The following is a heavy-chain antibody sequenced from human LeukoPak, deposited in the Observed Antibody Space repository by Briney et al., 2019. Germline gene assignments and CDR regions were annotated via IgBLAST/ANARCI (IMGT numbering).Heavy chain of an antibody. D-gene: IGHD2-15*01. J-gene: IGHJ4*02. CDR2: ISYDGSNK. CDR3: ASDSAWNLHGGYLDH. V-gene: IGHV3-30*03. CDR1: GFTFSSYG. Sequence: GGSLRLSCAASGFTFSSYGMHWVRQAPGKGLEWVAVISYDGSNKYYADSVKGRFTISRDNSKNTLYLQMNSPRAEDTAVYYCASDSAWNLHGGYLDHWGQGTLVSVSS.